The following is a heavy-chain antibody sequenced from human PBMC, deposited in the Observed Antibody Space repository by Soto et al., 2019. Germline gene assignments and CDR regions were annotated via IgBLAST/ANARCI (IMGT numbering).Heavy chain of an antibody. CDR2: INHSGST. Sequence: PSETLSLTCAVYGGSFSGYYWSWIRQPPGKGLEWIGEINHSGSTNYNPSLKSRVTISVDTSKNQFSLKLSSVTAADTAVYYCARGGYDYSNYYYYMDVWGKGTTVTVSS. D-gene: IGHD4-4*01. V-gene: IGHV4-34*01. CDR1: GGSFSGYY. J-gene: IGHJ6*03. CDR3: ARGGYDYSNYYYYMDV.